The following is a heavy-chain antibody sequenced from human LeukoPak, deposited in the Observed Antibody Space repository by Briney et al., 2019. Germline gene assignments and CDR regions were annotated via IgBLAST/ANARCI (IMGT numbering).Heavy chain of an antibody. D-gene: IGHD1-14*01. Sequence: PVGSLRVSCTQPGLSSSTSGFSWVCPAPEGGLEWVASIGPTGSDRYHADSIKGRFTISRDNANNFLYLQMNSLRAEDTAVYYCATETNGRHYDYWGQGTLLTVSS. J-gene: IGHJ4*02. CDR1: GLSSSTSG. V-gene: IGHV3-21*06. CDR3: ATETNGRHYDY. CDR2: IGPTGSDR.